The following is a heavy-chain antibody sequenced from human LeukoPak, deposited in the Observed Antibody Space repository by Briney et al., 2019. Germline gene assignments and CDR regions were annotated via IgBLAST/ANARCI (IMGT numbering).Heavy chain of an antibody. D-gene: IGHD2-15*01. Sequence: GRSLRLSCAASGFTFSSYGMHWVRQAPGKGLEWVSSISSSSSYIYYADSVKGRLTISRDNAKNSLYLQMNSLRAEDTAVYYCARDPTPRYCSGGSCYTHYGMDVWGQGTTVTVSS. J-gene: IGHJ6*02. CDR1: GFTFSSYG. V-gene: IGHV3-21*01. CDR3: ARDPTPRYCSGGSCYTHYGMDV. CDR2: ISSSSSYI.